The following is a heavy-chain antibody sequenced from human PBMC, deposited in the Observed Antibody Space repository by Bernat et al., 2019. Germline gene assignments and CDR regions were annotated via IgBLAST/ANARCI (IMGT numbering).Heavy chain of an antibody. Sequence: QVQLQESGPGLLKPSETLSLTCTVSGGSISTYYWSWIRHPSGNGLEWIGYIYYRGSTNYNPSLTSRVTISVDTSKNQFSLKLSSVTAADTAVYYCAGTIAVAADYYYGMDVWGQGTTVTVSS. V-gene: IGHV4-59*01. CDR2: IYYRGST. CDR3: AGTIAVAADYYYGMDV. J-gene: IGHJ6*02. D-gene: IGHD6-19*01. CDR1: GGSISTYY.